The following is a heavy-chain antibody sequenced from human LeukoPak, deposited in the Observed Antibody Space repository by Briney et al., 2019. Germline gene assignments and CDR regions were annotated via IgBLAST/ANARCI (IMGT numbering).Heavy chain of an antibody. CDR2: INPSGGST. CDR3: ARVSGYDNGFDY. D-gene: IGHD5-12*01. CDR1: GYTFTSYY. J-gene: IGHJ4*02. V-gene: IGHV1-46*01. Sequence: GASVKVSCKASGYTFTSYYLHWVRQAPGQGLEWMGIINPSGGSTSNAQKFQGRVTLTRDTSTSTVYMGLSSLRSEDTAVYYCARVSGYDNGFDYWGQGTLVTVSS.